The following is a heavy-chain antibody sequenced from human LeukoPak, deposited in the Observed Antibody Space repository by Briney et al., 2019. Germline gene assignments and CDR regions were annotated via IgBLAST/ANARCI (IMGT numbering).Heavy chain of an antibody. CDR3: ARAMPYFYGSIAVPGTIDY. D-gene: IGHD6-19*01. CDR2: INHSGST. Sequence: SETLSLTCAVYGDTFIHNFWTWIRQPPGKGLEWLGQINHSGSTYYNPSLKSRVTILVDTSKNQFSLKLTSVTAADTAVYYCARAMPYFYGSIAVPGTIDYWGQGILVTVSS. CDR1: GDTFIHNF. J-gene: IGHJ4*02. V-gene: IGHV4-34*01.